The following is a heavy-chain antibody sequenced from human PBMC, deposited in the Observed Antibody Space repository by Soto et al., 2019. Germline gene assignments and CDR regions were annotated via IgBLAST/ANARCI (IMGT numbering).Heavy chain of an antibody. CDR1: GFTFSSYA. V-gene: IGHV3-64*01. J-gene: IGHJ3*02. CDR3: ARVRYCSSTSCSYDAFDI. D-gene: IGHD2-2*01. Sequence: PGGSLRLSCAASGFTFSSYAMHWFRQAPGKGLEYVSAISSNGGSTYYANSVKGRFTISRDNSKNTLYLQMGSLRAEDMAVYYCARVRYCSSTSCSYDAFDIWGQGTMVTVSS. CDR2: ISSNGGST.